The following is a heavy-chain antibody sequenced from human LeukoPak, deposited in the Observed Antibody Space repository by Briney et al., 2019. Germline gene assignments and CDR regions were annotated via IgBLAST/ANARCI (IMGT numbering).Heavy chain of an antibody. V-gene: IGHV1-2*02. J-gene: IGHJ4*02. D-gene: IGHD5-12*01. Sequence: ASVKVSCKASGYTFTGYYMHWVRLAPGQGLEWMGWINPNSGSTNYAQKFQGRVTMTRDTSISTAYMELRRLTADDTAVYYCVSRYSNNNWGQGTLVTVSS. CDR3: VSRYSNNN. CDR2: INPNSGST. CDR1: GYTFTGYY.